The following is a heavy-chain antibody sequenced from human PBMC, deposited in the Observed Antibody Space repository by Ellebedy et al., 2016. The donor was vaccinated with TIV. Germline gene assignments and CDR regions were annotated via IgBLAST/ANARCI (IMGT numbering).Heavy chain of an antibody. Sequence: GGSLRLXXAASGFTFSSYAMHWVRQAPGKGLEWVAVKSYDGSNKYYADSVKGRFTISRDNSKNTLYLQMNSLRAEDTAVYYCARDPRPEYYDSSGYPNWYFDLWGRGTLVTVSS. CDR2: KSYDGSNK. D-gene: IGHD3-22*01. J-gene: IGHJ2*01. CDR3: ARDPRPEYYDSSGYPNWYFDL. V-gene: IGHV3-30-3*01. CDR1: GFTFSSYA.